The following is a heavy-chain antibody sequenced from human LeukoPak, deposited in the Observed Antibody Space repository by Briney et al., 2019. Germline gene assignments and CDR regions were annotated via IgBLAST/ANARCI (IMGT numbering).Heavy chain of an antibody. J-gene: IGHJ6*03. D-gene: IGHD3-22*01. Sequence: KASETLSLTCAVYGGSFSGYYWSWIRQPPGKGLEWIGEINHSGSTNYNPSLKSRVTISVDTSKNQFSLKLSSVTAADTAVYYCARVPTGYYYDSSGYYSTHYYYYMDVWGKGTTVTISS. CDR2: INHSGST. CDR3: ARVPTGYYYDSSGYYSTHYYYYMDV. V-gene: IGHV4-34*01. CDR1: GGSFSGYY.